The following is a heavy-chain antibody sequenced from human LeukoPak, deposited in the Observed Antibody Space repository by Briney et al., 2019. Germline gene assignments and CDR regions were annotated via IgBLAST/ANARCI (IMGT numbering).Heavy chain of an antibody. V-gene: IGHV4-39*01. CDR2: MYYNGNT. CDR3: XRQFYCSXGTCFYPNWFDS. J-gene: IGHJ5*01. Sequence: SETLSLTCSVSGYSVSSSPYYWGWIRQPPGKGLEWIVSMYYNGNTYYNWSLKSRVTVSLDKSKNQFFLRLSSVTAADTATYYCXRQFYCSXGTCFYPNWFDSWGQGSLVTVSS. D-gene: IGHD2-15*01. CDR1: GYSVSSSPYY.